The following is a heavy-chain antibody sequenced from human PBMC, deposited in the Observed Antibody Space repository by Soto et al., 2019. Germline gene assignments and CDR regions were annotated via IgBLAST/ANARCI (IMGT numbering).Heavy chain of an antibody. CDR2: ISGSGGST. CDR1: GFTFSSYA. J-gene: IGHJ2*01. CDR3: AKDLGGSYPPGWYFDL. V-gene: IGHV3-23*01. Sequence: PGGSLRLSCAASGFTFSSYATSWVRQAPGKGLEWVSAISGSGGSTYYADSVKGRFTISRDNSKNTLYLQMNSLRAEDTAVYYCAKDLGGSYPPGWYFDLWGRGTLVTVSS. D-gene: IGHD1-26*01.